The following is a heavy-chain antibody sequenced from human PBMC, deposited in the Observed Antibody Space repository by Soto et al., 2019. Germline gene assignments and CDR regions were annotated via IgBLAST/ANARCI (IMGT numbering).Heavy chain of an antibody. CDR3: AKSLSTAVNYGLDV. D-gene: IGHD2-2*01. CDR1: GFTFSDNA. V-gene: IGHV3-23*01. J-gene: IGHJ6*02. CDR2: ISDDGDST. Sequence: EVQLLESGGGLVQPGGSLRLSCGASGFTFSDNAMSGVRQAPGKGLEWVSSISDDGDSTYYADSVKGRFAVSRDNSKNTLFLHMNSLGAEDTAVYYCAKSLSTAVNYGLDVWGQGTSVIVSS.